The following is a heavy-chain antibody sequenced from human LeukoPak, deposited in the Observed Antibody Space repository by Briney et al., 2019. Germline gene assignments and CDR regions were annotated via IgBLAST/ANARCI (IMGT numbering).Heavy chain of an antibody. CDR3: AHRSIAAAGPRFDY. CDR1: GFSLSTSGGG. V-gene: IGHV2-5*01. D-gene: IGHD6-13*01. J-gene: IGHJ4*02. Sequence: SGPTLVKPTQTLTLTCTFSGFSLSTSGGGVGWIRQPPAKALEWLALIYWNDDKRYSPSLKSRLTITKDTSKNQVVLTMTNMDPVDTATYYCAHRSIAAAGPRFDYWGQGTLVSVSS. CDR2: IYWNDDK.